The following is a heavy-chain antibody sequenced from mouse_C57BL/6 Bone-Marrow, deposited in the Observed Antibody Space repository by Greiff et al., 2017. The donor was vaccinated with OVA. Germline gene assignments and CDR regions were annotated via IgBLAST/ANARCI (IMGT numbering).Heavy chain of an antibody. J-gene: IGHJ2*01. CDR1: GYTFTDYY. CDR3: ARGDYDDH. CDR2: INPNNGGT. Sequence: EVQLQQSGPELVKPGASVKISCKASGYTFTDYYMNWVKQSHGKSLEWIGDINPNNGGTSYNQKFKGKATLTVDKSSSTAYMELRSLTSEDSAVYYCARGDYDDHWGQGTTLTVSS. V-gene: IGHV1-26*01. D-gene: IGHD2-4*01.